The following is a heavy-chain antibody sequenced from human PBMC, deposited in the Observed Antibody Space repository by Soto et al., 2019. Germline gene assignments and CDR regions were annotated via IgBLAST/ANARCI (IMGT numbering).Heavy chain of an antibody. CDR2: MKQDGSEK. CDR1: GFTFSDYW. V-gene: IGHV3-7*04. D-gene: IGHD6-19*01. J-gene: IGHJ4*02. CDR3: ARAASGWGVY. Sequence: EVQLVESGGGLVQPGGSLRISCAASGFTFSDYWMSWVRQAPGKGLEWVANMKQDGSEKFYVDSVKGRFTISRDNAKESLFLQMNSLRDEDTAVYYCARAASGWGVYWGQGTLVTVSS.